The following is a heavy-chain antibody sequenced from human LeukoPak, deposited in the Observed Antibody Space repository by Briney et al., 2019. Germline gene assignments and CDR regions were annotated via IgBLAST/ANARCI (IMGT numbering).Heavy chain of an antibody. V-gene: IGHV4-59*01. J-gene: IGHJ3*02. CDR2: IYYSGST. Sequence: SETLSLTCTVSGGSISSYYWSWIRQPPGKGLEWIGYIYYSGSTNYNPSLKSRVTISVDTSKNQFSLKLSSVTAADTAVYYCGRDLGVIAFDIWGQGTMVTVSS. CDR3: GRDLGVIAFDI. CDR1: GGSISSYY. D-gene: IGHD3-10*01.